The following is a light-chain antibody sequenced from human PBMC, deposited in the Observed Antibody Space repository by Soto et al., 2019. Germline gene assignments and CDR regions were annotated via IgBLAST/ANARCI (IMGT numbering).Light chain of an antibody. J-gene: IGLJ2*01. CDR2: DVT. CDR1: SGDVGGYNY. Sequence: QSALTQPASVSGSPGQSITISCTGTSGDVGGYNYASWYQRHPGKAPKLIIYDVTNRPSGVSDRFSGFKSGNTASLTISGLRAEDEGDYYCSSYISRTFVVFGGGTKLTVL. V-gene: IGLV2-14*01. CDR3: SSYISRTFVV.